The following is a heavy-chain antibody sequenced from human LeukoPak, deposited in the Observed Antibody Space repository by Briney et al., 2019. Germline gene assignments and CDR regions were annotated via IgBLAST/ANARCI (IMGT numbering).Heavy chain of an antibody. D-gene: IGHD1-1*01. CDR2: INYRGST. J-gene: IGHJ3*02. CDR3: ARDPLSTNDFDI. Sequence: ASETLSLTCTVSGGSITNSYWNWIRQSPGKGLEWIGYINYRGSTNYNPSLKSRVTISVDTSKNQFSLKLSSVTAADTAVYFCARDPLSTNDFDIWGQGTMVTVSS. V-gene: IGHV4-59*01. CDR1: GGSITNSY.